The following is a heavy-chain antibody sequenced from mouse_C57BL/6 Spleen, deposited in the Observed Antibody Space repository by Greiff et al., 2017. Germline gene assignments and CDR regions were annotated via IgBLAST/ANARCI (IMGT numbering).Heavy chain of an antibody. D-gene: IGHD4-1*01. Sequence: EVQLQQSGAELVKPGASVKLSCTASGFNINDYYMHWVKQRTEQGLEWIGRIDPEDGETKYAPKFQGQATITADTSSNTAYLQLSSLTSEDTAVYYCARLGEDWYFDVWGTGTTVTVSS. J-gene: IGHJ1*03. CDR1: GFNINDYY. CDR3: ARLGEDWYFDV. CDR2: IDPEDGET. V-gene: IGHV14-2*01.